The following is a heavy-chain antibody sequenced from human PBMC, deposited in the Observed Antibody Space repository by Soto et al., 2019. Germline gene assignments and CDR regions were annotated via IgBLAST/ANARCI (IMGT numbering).Heavy chain of an antibody. CDR1: GFTFSSYA. J-gene: IGHJ4*02. CDR2: ISGGGGTT. V-gene: IGHV3-23*01. D-gene: IGHD6-19*01. CDR3: AREYSSGWKTFDY. Sequence: GGSLRLSCAASGFTFSSYAMSWVRQAPGKGLEWVSVISGGGGTTYYADSVKGRFTISRDNSKNTLYLQMNSLRAEDTAIYYCAREYSSGWKTFDYWGQGTLVTVSS.